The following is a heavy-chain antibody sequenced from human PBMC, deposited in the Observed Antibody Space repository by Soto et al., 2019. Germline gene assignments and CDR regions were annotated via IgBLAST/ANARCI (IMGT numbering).Heavy chain of an antibody. J-gene: IGHJ6*02. V-gene: IGHV3-49*05. Sequence: EVQLVESGGGLVKPGRSLRLSCTASGFTFGDYAMSWFRQAPGKGLEWVGFIRSKAYGGTTEYAASVKGRFTISRDDSKSIAYLQMNSLKTEDTAVYYCTRNRVTMIVVEYPGYYYGMDVWGQGTTVTVSS. D-gene: IGHD3-22*01. CDR3: TRNRVTMIVVEYPGYYYGMDV. CDR1: GFTFGDYA. CDR2: IRSKAYGGTT.